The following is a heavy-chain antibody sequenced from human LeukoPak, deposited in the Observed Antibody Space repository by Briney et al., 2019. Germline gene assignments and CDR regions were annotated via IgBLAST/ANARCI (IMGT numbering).Heavy chain of an antibody. J-gene: IGHJ4*02. CDR2: IYSGGST. Sequence: GGSLRLSCAASGFTVSSNYMSWVRQAPGKGLEWVSVIYSGGSTYYADSVKGRFTISRDNSKNTLYLQMNSLRAEDTAVYYCAKIGLGELPDYWGQGTLVTVSS. D-gene: IGHD1-26*01. CDR1: GFTVSSNY. CDR3: AKIGLGELPDY. V-gene: IGHV3-66*02.